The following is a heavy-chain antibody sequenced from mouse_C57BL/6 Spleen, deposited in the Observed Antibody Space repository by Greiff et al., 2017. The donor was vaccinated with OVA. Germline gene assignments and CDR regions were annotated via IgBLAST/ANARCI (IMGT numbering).Heavy chain of an antibody. CDR2: INYDGSST. D-gene: IGHD2-12*01. Sequence: EVKLVESEGGLVQPGSSMKLSCTASGFTFSDYYMAWVRQVPEKGLEWVANINYDGSSTYYLDSLKSRFIISRDNAKNILYLQMSSLKSEDTATYYCAREGEYDGYAMDYWGQGTSVTVSS. CDR3: AREGEYDGYAMDY. V-gene: IGHV5-16*01. CDR1: GFTFSDYY. J-gene: IGHJ4*01.